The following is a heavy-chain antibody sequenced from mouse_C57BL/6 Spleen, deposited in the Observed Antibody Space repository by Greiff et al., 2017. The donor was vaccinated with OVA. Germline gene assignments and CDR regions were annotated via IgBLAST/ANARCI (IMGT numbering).Heavy chain of an antibody. D-gene: IGHD2-12*01. J-gene: IGHJ3*01. CDR1: GFNIKDYY. CDR3: SRYHDGWFAY. Sequence: EVKLMESGAELVKPGASVKLSCTASGFNIKDYYMHWVKQRTEQGLEWIGRIDPEDGGTKYAPKFQGKATITADTSSNTAYLQLSSLTSEDTAVYYCSRYHDGWFAYWGQGTLVTVSA. CDR2: IDPEDGGT. V-gene: IGHV14-2*01.